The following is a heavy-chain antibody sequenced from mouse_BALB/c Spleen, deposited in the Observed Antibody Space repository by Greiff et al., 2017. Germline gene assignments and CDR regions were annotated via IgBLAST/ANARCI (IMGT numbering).Heavy chain of an antibody. Sequence: VQLQQSGAELVKPGASVKLSCTASGFNIKDTYMHWVKQRPEQGLEWIGRIDPANGNTKYDPKFQGKATITADTSSNTAYLQLSSLTSEDTAVYYGARGVYDGYYGWFAYWGQGTLVTVSA. J-gene: IGHJ3*01. CDR2: IDPANGNT. CDR1: GFNIKDTY. D-gene: IGHD2-3*01. V-gene: IGHV14-3*02. CDR3: ARGVYDGYYGWFAY.